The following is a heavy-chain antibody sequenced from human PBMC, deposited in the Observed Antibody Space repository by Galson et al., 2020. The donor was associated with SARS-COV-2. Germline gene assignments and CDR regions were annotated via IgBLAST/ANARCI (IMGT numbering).Heavy chain of an antibody. CDR1: GFIVSSNY. J-gene: IGHJ4*02. CDR3: ARLKRTNWDGFDY. Sequence: VETGGSLRLSCAASGFIVSSNYMRWVRQAPGKGLEWVSILYTSGSTYYEDSMKDTFTISRDDSKNTLYLQMNSLRAEDTAVYYCARLKRTNWDGFDYWCQGTLFTVSS. D-gene: IGHD7-27*01. V-gene: IGHV3-66*04. CDR2: LYTSGST.